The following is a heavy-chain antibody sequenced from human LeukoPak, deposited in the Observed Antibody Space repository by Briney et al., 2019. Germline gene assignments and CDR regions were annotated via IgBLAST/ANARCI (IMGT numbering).Heavy chain of an antibody. CDR1: GGSISRYY. CDR2: IYDNGNT. D-gene: IGHD1-1*01. J-gene: IGHJ4*02. Sequence: SETLSLTCTVSGGSISRYYWTWIRQPPGKGLEWIGYIYDNGNTNYNPSLKSRVTISVDTSKNQFSLKLSSVTAADTAVYYCATGETGSTLGGYWGQGTLVTVSS. V-gene: IGHV4-59*03. CDR3: ATGETGSTLGGY.